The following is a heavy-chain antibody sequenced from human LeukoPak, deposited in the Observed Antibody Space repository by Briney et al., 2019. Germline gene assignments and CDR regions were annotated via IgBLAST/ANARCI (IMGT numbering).Heavy chain of an antibody. CDR1: GGTFSSYA. Sequence: SVKVSCKASGGTFSSYAISWVRQAPGQRLEWMGRIIPILGIANYAQKFQGRVTITADKSTSTAYMELSSLRSEDTAVYYCARDGDGYCSSTSCLRGMDVWGQGTTVTVSS. D-gene: IGHD2-2*01. CDR3: ARDGDGYCSSTSCLRGMDV. J-gene: IGHJ6*02. CDR2: IIPILGIA. V-gene: IGHV1-69*04.